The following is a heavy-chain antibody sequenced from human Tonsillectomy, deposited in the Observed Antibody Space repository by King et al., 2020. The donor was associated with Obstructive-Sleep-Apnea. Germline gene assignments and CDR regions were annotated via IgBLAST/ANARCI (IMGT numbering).Heavy chain of an antibody. CDR1: GFTFSSYS. J-gene: IGHJ5*02. V-gene: IGHV3-48*04. CDR2: ISSSSTI. CDR3: ANLETGWFDP. Sequence: VQLVESGGGLVQPGGSLRLSCAASGFTFSSYSMNWVRQAPGKGLDWVSYISSSSTIYYADSVKGRFTISRDNAKNSLYLQMNSLRAEDTAVYYCANLETGWFDPWGQGTLVTVSS.